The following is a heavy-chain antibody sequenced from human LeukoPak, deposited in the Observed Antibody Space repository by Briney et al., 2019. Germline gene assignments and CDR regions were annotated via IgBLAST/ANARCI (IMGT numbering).Heavy chain of an antibody. D-gene: IGHD3-22*01. J-gene: IGHJ4*02. Sequence: MASETLSLTCAVYGGSFNGYYWNWIRQPPGKGLEWIGEINHSGSTNYNPSLKGRVTISVDTSKNQFTLKLSSVSAAATAKYYCAYDTSGNGYWGQGTLVTVSS. CDR2: INHSGST. CDR3: AYDTSGNGY. CDR1: GGSFNGYY. V-gene: IGHV4-34*01.